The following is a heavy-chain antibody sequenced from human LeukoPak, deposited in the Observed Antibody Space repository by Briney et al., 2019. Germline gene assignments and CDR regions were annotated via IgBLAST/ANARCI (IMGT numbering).Heavy chain of an antibody. V-gene: IGHV1-69*13. CDR1: GGTFSSYA. Sequence: SVKVSCKASGGTFSSYAISWVRQAPGQGLEWMGGIIPIFGTANYAQKFQGRVTITADESTSTAYMELSSLRSEDTAVYYCARENHYDILTGYSRIRYYFDYWGQGTLVTVSS. CDR3: ARENHYDILTGYSRIRYYFDY. J-gene: IGHJ4*02. D-gene: IGHD3-9*01. CDR2: IIPIFGTA.